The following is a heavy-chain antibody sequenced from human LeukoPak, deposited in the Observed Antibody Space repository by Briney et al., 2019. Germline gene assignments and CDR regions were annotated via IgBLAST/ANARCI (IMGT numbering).Heavy chain of an antibody. CDR2: INPNSGGT. CDR1: GYTFTGYY. J-gene: IGHJ6*03. D-gene: IGHD3-9*01. Sequence: ASVKVSCKASGYTFTGYYMHWVRQAPGQGLEWMGWINPNSGGTNYAQKFQGRVTMTRDTSISTAYMELSRLRSDDTAVYYCARDGKVLRYFDWLVEPTGYYYMDVWGKGTTVTVSS. V-gene: IGHV1-2*02. CDR3: ARDGKVLRYFDWLVEPTGYYYMDV.